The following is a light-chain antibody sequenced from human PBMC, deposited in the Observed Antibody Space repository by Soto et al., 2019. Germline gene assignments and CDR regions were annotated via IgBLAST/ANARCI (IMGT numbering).Light chain of an antibody. CDR2: GNI. J-gene: IGLJ1*01. V-gene: IGLV1-40*01. CDR1: SSNIGAGYD. CDR3: QSYGVSLTAYV. Sequence: QSVLTQPPSVSGAPGQRVTFSCTGSSSNIGAGYDVHWYQQFPGTAPKLLISGNINRPSGIPDRFSGSKSGTSASLAITGLQTEDEADYYCQSYGVSLTAYVFGTGTKLTVL.